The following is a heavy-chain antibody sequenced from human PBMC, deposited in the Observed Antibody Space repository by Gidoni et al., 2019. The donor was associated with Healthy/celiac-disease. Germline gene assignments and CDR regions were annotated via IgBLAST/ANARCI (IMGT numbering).Heavy chain of an antibody. D-gene: IGHD2-2*01. CDR2: IYYSGST. CDR1: GGSISSYY. Sequence: QVQLQESGPGLVKPSETLSLTCTVSGGSISSYYWRWIRQPPGKGLEWIGYIYYSGSTNYNPSLKSRVTISVDTSKNQFSLKLSSVTAADTAVYYCARDVGFDCSSTSCYPGTNWFDPWGQGTLVTVSS. V-gene: IGHV4-59*01. CDR3: ARDVGFDCSSTSCYPGTNWFDP. J-gene: IGHJ5*02.